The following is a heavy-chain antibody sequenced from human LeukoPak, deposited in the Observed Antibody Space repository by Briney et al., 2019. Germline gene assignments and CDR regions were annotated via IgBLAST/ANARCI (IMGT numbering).Heavy chain of an antibody. CDR3: ARMGEHYYDSGNLWPAWSDL. D-gene: IGHD3-10*01. V-gene: IGHV4-59*01. CDR2: IHYTGST. CDR1: DDSISNYY. J-gene: IGHJ5*02. Sequence: SETLSLTCTVSDDSISNYYWSWIRQPPGKGLELIAYIHYTGSTYSSPSLRSRVTISVDMSKNEVSLMLTSVTAADTAVYFCARMGEHYYDSGNLWPAWSDLWGQGTLVIVSS.